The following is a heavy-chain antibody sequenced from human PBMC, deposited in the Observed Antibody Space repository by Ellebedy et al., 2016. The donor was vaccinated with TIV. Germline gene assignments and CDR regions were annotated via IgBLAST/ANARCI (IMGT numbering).Heavy chain of an antibody. CDR3: ASVRSSALGAFDY. CDR1: GGSIRSSSFY. D-gene: IGHD3-10*01. J-gene: IGHJ4*02. CDR2: ISYSGSP. Sequence: SETLSLXCTVSGGSIRSSSFYWGWIRQPPGKGLEWIGSISYSGSPYYNPSLKSPVTTSLETSKNQFSLRLSSVTAADTAVYYCASVRSSALGAFDYWGQGTLVTVSS. V-gene: IGHV4-39*01.